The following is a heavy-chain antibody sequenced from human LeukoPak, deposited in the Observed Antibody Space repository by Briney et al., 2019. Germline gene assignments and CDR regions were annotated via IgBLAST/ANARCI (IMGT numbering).Heavy chain of an antibody. CDR3: ARGRRFGDESNWFDP. J-gene: IGHJ5*02. CDR1: GGSISSGDYY. D-gene: IGHD3-10*01. CDR2: IYYSGST. V-gene: IGHV4-30-4*01. Sequence: SETLSLTCTVSGGSISSGDYYWSWIRQPPGKGLEWIGYIYYSGSTYYNPSLKSRVTISVDTSKNQFSLKLSSVTAADTAVYYCARGRRFGDESNWFDPWGQGTLVTVSS.